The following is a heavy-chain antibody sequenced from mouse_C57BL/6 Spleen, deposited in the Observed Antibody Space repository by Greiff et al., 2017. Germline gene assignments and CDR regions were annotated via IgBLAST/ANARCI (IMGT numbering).Heavy chain of an antibody. CDR3: ARSDLLGGNYLDY. CDR1: GYTFTDYY. CDR2: INPNNGGT. D-gene: IGHD1-1*02. V-gene: IGHV1-26*01. J-gene: IGHJ2*01. Sequence: EVQLQQSGPELVKPGASVKISCKASGYTFTDYYMNWVKQSHGKSLEWIGDINPNNGGTSYNQKFKGKATLTVDKSSSTAYMELRSLTSEDSAVYYCARSDLLGGNYLDYWGQGTTLTVSS.